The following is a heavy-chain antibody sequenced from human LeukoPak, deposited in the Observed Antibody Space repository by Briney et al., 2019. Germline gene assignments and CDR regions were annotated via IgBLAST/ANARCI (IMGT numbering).Heavy chain of an antibody. Sequence: GASVKVSCKASGYTFTSYGISWVRQAPGQGLEWMGWISAYNGNTNYAQKLQGRVTMTTDTSTSTAYMELRSLRSDDTAVYYCARDRRGYSYGYFDYWGQETLVTVSS. CDR3: ARDRRGYSYGYFDY. D-gene: IGHD5-18*01. CDR2: ISAYNGNT. CDR1: GYTFTSYG. V-gene: IGHV1-18*01. J-gene: IGHJ4*02.